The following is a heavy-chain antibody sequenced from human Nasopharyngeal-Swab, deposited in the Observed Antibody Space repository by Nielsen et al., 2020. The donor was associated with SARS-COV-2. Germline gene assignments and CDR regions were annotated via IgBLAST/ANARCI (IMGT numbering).Heavy chain of an antibody. Sequence: WIRQSPSRGLEWLGRTYYRSTWYDDFAVSVKGRIIINPDTSKNQFSLHLNSVIPEDTAVYYCARDRGTYSSVGTGYYFDYWGQGSLVTVSS. D-gene: IGHD3/OR15-3a*01. J-gene: IGHJ4*02. V-gene: IGHV6-1*01. CDR2: TYYRSTWYD. CDR3: ARDRGTYSSVGTGYYFDY.